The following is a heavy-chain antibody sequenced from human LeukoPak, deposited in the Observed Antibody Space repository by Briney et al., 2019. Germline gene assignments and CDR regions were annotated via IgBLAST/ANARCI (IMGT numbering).Heavy chain of an antibody. Sequence: PSETLSLTCAVYGGSFSGYYWSWIRQPPGKGLEWIGEINHSGSTNYNPSLKSRVTISADTSKNQFSLKLSSVTAADTAVYYCARSGTMVRGVIITRKDYYYYYGMDVWGKGTTVTVSS. CDR1: GGSFSGYY. CDR3: ARSGTMVRGVIITRKDYYYYYGMDV. V-gene: IGHV4-34*01. D-gene: IGHD3-10*01. CDR2: INHSGST. J-gene: IGHJ6*04.